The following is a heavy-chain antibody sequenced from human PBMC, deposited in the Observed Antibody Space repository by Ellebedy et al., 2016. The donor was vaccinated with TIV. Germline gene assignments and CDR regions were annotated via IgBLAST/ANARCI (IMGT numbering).Heavy chain of an antibody. CDR3: ARDTGHPSSWYHPHDYYYYMDV. D-gene: IGHD6-13*01. CDR1: GYNFTSYA. J-gene: IGHJ6*03. Sequence: SVKVSCXASGYNFTSYAMHWVRQAPGQRLEWMGRIIPILGIANYAQKFQGRVTITADESTSTAYMELSSLRSEDTAVYYCARDTGHPSSWYHPHDYYYYMDVWGKGTTVTVSS. V-gene: IGHV1-69*04. CDR2: IIPILGIA.